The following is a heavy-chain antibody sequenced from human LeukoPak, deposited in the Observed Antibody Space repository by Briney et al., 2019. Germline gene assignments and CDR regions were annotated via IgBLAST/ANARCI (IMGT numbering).Heavy chain of an antibody. CDR2: TNPKSAGT. CDR3: ARETSNVEPSTWFAA. J-gene: IGHJ5*02. CDR1: GYTFTIHY. D-gene: IGHD4/OR15-4a*01. Sequence: ASMKLSWKASGYTFTIHYIHWVRHPHGQVIDWNGWTNPKSAGTNYAQKCEERVSITTDTSTSTAYMELSRPRSEGTSVSECARETSNVEPSTWFAAWGQRSLVTVSS. V-gene: IGHV1-2*02.